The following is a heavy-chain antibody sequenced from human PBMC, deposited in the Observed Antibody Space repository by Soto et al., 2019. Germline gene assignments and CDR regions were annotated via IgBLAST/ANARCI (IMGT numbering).Heavy chain of an antibody. V-gene: IGHV1-2*02. D-gene: IGHD3-22*01. J-gene: IGHJ4*02. Sequence: SVKVSCEASGYTFTGYYMHWVRQAPGQGLEWMGWINPNSGGTNYAQKFQGRVTMTRDTSISTAYMELSRLRSDDTAVYYCARGYTMIVVAMGYWGQGTLVTVSS. CDR1: GYTFTGYY. CDR3: ARGYTMIVVAMGY. CDR2: INPNSGGT.